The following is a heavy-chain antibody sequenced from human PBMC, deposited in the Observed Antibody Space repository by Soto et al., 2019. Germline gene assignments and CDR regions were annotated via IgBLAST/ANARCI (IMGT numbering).Heavy chain of an antibody. J-gene: IGHJ3*02. CDR2: LYSGGTT. Sequence: EVQLVESGGGLVQPGGSLRLSCAASGFTVSNYYMTWVRQAPGKGLECVSVLYSGGTTNYADSVKGRFTISRDNSKNTVYLQMNSLRADDTAIYYCAREQTDAFDIWGQGTTVTVSS. V-gene: IGHV3-66*01. CDR3: AREQTDAFDI. CDR1: GFTVSNYY.